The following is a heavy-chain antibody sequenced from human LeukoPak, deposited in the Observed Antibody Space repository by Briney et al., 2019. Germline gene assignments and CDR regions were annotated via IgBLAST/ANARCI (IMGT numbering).Heavy chain of an antibody. CDR1: GHSFTSYW. Sequence: ESLKISRKVSGHSFTSYWIGWVRQLPAKGLEWMGIIYPGDSDTRYSPSFQGQLTISADKSISTAYLQWSSLNASDTAMYYCARSGITGTTVDYWGQGTLVTVSS. J-gene: IGHJ4*02. D-gene: IGHD1-7*01. CDR3: ARSGITGTTVDY. V-gene: IGHV5-51*01. CDR2: IYPGDSDT.